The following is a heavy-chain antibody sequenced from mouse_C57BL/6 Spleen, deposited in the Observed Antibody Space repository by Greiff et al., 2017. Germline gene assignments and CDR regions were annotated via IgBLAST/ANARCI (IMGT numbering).Heavy chain of an antibody. V-gene: IGHV1-72*01. CDR3: ARSDTTVVARGYFDY. J-gene: IGHJ2*01. CDR1: GYTFTSYW. D-gene: IGHD1-1*01. Sequence: QVQLQQPGAELVKPGASVKLSCKASGYTFTSYWMHWVKQRPGRGLEWIGRIDPNSGGTKYNEKFKSKATLTVDKPSSTAYMQLSSLTSEDSAVYYCARSDTTVVARGYFDYWGQGTTLTVSS. CDR2: IDPNSGGT.